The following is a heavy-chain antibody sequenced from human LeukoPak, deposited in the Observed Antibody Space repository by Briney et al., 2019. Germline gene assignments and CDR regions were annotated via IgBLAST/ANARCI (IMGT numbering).Heavy chain of an antibody. J-gene: IGHJ4*02. CDR3: AKGSRSSGGHYFDY. Sequence: PGGSLRLSCVASGFTFSSFAMSWVRQAPGMGLEWVSAISGSGSSTYYADSVKGRFTISRDNSKNTLYLQMNSLRAEDTALYYCAKGSRSSGGHYFDYWGQGTLVTVSS. CDR2: ISGSGSST. CDR1: GFTFSSFA. V-gene: IGHV3-23*01. D-gene: IGHD6-13*01.